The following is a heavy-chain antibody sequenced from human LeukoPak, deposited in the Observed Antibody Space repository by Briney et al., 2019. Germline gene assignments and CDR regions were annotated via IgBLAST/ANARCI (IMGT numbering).Heavy chain of an antibody. V-gene: IGHV3-64*01. CDR1: GFTFSSYA. CDR3: ARRSSTSYCMDV. J-gene: IGHJ6*03. CDR2: IGSNGGST. D-gene: IGHD2-2*01. Sequence: PGGSLRLSCAASGFTFSSYAMHWVRQAPGKGLEHVSAIGSNGGSTYHANTLKGRFTISRDNSKNTLYLQVGSLRPEDMAVYYCARRSSTSYCMDVWGKGTTVTVSS.